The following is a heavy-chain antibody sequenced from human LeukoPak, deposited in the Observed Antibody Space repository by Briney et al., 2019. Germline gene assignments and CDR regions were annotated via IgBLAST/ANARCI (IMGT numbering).Heavy chain of an antibody. CDR2: ISSSGSTI. Sequence: PGGSLRLSCAASGFTFSDYYMSWIRQAPGKGLEWVSYISSSGSTIYYADSVKGRFTISRDNAKNSLYLQMNSLRAEDTAVYYCAKDYRYYGSGSHMDVWGKGTTVTISS. CDR3: AKDYRYYGSGSHMDV. D-gene: IGHD3-10*01. CDR1: GFTFSDYY. J-gene: IGHJ6*03. V-gene: IGHV3-11*01.